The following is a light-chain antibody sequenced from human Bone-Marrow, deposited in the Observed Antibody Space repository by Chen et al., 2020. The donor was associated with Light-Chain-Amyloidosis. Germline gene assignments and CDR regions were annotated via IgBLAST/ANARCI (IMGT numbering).Light chain of an antibody. CDR3: QSADSSGTYAV. CDR1: ALPKQY. V-gene: IGLV3-25*03. CDR2: KDS. J-gene: IGLJ7*01. Sequence: SYDLSQPPSVSVSPGQTARITCSGDALPKQYAYWYQQKPGQAPVLVIYKDSERPSGSPARFSGSSSGTTVPFPISGVQAEDEADYYCQSADSSGTYAVFGGGTQLTVL.